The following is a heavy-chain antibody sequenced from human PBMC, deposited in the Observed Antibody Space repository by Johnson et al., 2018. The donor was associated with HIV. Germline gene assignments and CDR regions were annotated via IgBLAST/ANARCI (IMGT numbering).Heavy chain of an antibody. D-gene: IGHD2-15*01. V-gene: IGHV3-30*02. CDR1: GFTFSSYG. CDR2: IRYDGSNK. J-gene: IGHJ3*02. Sequence: VQLVESGGGVVQSGRSLRLSCAASGFTFSSYGMHWVRQAPGKGLEWVAFIRYDGSNKYYADSVRGRFTISRDNSKNTLHLQMNGLRAGDTAVYYCARRIVVAARGYWAADIWGHGTLVTVSS. CDR3: ARRIVVAARGYWAADI.